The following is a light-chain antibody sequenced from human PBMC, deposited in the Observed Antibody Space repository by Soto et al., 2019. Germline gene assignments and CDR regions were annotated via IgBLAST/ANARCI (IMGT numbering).Light chain of an antibody. CDR2: GTS. CDR1: QSVASN. CDR3: QHYNNWPIN. Sequence: EIVMTQSPASLSVSPGESVTLSCRASQSVASNLAWYQQKTGQAPRLLIYGTSTSATGVPARFSGSGSGTDFTLTISSLQAADFAVYHCQHYNNWPINFGQGTRLDIK. J-gene: IGKJ5*01. V-gene: IGKV3-15*01.